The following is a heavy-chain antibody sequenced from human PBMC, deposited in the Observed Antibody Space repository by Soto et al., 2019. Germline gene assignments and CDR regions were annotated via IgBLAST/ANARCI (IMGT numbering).Heavy chain of an antibody. J-gene: IGHJ4*02. D-gene: IGHD2-2*03. Sequence: EVQVLESGGGLVQPGGSLRLSCAATGFTLSNFAMSWVRQAPGKGLEWVSRIYGGGNGPHYADSVKGRVTISRDNSKNTLYLQINSLRAEDTAVYYCAKMEGMDPWAYSFDYWGQGTLVTVSS. CDR1: GFTLSNFA. V-gene: IGHV3-23*01. CDR2: IYGGGNGP. CDR3: AKMEGMDPWAYSFDY.